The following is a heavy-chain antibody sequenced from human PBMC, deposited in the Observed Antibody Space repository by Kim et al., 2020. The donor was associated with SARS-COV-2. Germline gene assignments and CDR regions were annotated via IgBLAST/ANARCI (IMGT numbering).Heavy chain of an antibody. V-gene: IGHV4-34*01. CDR1: GCTFRGYY. J-gene: IGHJ4*01. CDR3: ARDAKQWLVQVYYFDY. CDR2: INPSGST. D-gene: IGHD6-19*01. Sequence: SETLSLTCAVYGCTFRGYYWTWIRQPPGKGLEWIWAINPSGSTNYNPYLKSRVTISADTSNNQFSLKQSSVTAADNTVFYCARDAKQWLVQVYYFDYWG.